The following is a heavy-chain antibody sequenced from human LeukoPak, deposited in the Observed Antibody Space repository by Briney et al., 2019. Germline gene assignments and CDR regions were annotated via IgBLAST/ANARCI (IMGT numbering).Heavy chain of an antibody. D-gene: IGHD3-10*02. V-gene: IGHV3-21*01. CDR2: ISSSSGYI. J-gene: IGHJ4*02. CDR3: ARDGVLFGESVYYFDY. Sequence: GGSLRLSCAASGFTFSSYSMNWVRQAPGKGLEWVSSISSSSGYIYYADSVKGRFTISRDNAKNSLYLQMNSLRVEDTAVYYCARDGVLFGESVYYFDYWGQGALVTVSS. CDR1: GFTFSSYS.